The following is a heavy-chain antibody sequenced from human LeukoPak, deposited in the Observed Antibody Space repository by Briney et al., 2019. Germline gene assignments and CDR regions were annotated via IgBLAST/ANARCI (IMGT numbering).Heavy chain of an antibody. J-gene: IGHJ6*02. CDR1: GGSISSSSYY. Sequence: ALETLSLTCTVSGGSISSSSYYWGWIRQPPGKGLEWIGSIYYSGSTYYNPSLKGRVTISVDTSKNQFSLKLSSVTAADTAVYYCARHRMVRGVIFRYYGMDVWGQGTTVTVSS. CDR3: ARHRMVRGVIFRYYGMDV. D-gene: IGHD3-10*01. CDR2: IYYSGST. V-gene: IGHV4-39*01.